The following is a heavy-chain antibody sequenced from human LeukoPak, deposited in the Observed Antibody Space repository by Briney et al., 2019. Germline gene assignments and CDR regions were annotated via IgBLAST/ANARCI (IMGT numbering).Heavy chain of an antibody. V-gene: IGHV1-2*02. Sequence: ASVKVSCKASGYTFTGYYMHWVRQAPGQGLEWMGWINPNSGGTNYAQKFQGRVTMTRDTSISTAYMELSRLRSDDTAVYYCARDEGTGIAVAGTFDYWGQGTLVTVSS. CDR3: ARDEGTGIAVAGTFDY. J-gene: IGHJ4*02. CDR1: GYTFTGYY. CDR2: INPNSGGT. D-gene: IGHD6-19*01.